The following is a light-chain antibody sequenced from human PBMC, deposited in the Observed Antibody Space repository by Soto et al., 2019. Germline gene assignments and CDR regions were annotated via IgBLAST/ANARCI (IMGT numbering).Light chain of an antibody. CDR2: KAS. CDR1: QSISSW. J-gene: IGKJ1*01. V-gene: IGKV1-5*03. Sequence: DIQMTQSPSTRSASVGDRVTITCRASQSISSWLTWYQQKAGQAPKLLIYKASIVESGVPSRFSGSGSGTDFTLTISSLQPDNSATYYCQQYSYFATFGQGTRVEVK. CDR3: QQYSYFAT.